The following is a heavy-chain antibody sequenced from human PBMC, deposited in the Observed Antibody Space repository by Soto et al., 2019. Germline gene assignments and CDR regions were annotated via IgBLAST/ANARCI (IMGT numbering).Heavy chain of an antibody. D-gene: IGHD3-3*01. CDR2: INSDGSST. CDR1: GFTFSSYW. J-gene: IGHJ5*02. CDR3: VRDRFEYDFWSGYYGYNWFDP. Sequence: GYLRLSCAASGFTFSSYWMHWVRQAPGKGLVWVSRINSDGSSTSYADSVKGRFTISRDNAKNTLYLQMNSLRAEDTAVYYCVRDRFEYDFWSGYYGYNWFDPWGQGTLVTVSS. V-gene: IGHV3-74*01.